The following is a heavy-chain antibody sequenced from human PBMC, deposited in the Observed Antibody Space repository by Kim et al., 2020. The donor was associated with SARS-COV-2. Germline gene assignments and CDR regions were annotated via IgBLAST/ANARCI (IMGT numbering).Heavy chain of an antibody. CDR3: SRELYGAYGSDY. V-gene: IGHV3-74*01. CDR2: INGDASST. Sequence: GGSLRLSCAASGFTFSSHWMHWVRQAPGKGLVWVSRINGDASSTTYADSVKGRFTISRDNAKNTLYLQMNSLRAEDTAVYYCSRELYGAYGSDYWGQGTLLTVSS. J-gene: IGHJ4*02. CDR1: GFTFSSHW. D-gene: IGHD4-17*01.